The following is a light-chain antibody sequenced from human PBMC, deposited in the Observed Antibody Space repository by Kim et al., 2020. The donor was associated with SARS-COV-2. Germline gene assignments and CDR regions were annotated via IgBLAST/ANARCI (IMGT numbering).Light chain of an antibody. Sequence: DIQLTQSPSFLSASVGDRVTITCRASQGIGSYLAWYQQRPGRAPKVLICAASTLESGVPSRFSGSGSGTEFTLTISSLQPEDFATYYCQQLNNYPLTFGGGTKVEIK. CDR3: QQLNNYPLT. V-gene: IGKV1-9*01. CDR2: AAS. J-gene: IGKJ4*01. CDR1: QGIGSY.